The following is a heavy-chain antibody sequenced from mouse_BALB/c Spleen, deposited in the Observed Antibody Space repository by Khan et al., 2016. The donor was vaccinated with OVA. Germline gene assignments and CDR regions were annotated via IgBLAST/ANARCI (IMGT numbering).Heavy chain of an antibody. CDR2: ISYSGNT. CDR1: GYSITSDYA. CDR3: ARVYGGDFDY. Sequence: VQLKESGPGLVKPSQSLSLTCTVTGYSITSDYAWNWIRQFPGNKLEWMGFISYSGNTNYNPSLKSRISITRDTTKNQFFLQLNSVTIEDTATYYCARVYGGDFDYLGQGTTLTVSS. D-gene: IGHD1-1*01. V-gene: IGHV3-2*02. J-gene: IGHJ2*01.